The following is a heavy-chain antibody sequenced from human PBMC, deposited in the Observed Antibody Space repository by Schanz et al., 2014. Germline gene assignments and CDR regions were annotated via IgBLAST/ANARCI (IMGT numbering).Heavy chain of an antibody. CDR2: IKQDGIEK. D-gene: IGHD2-15*01. CDR1: GFTFGNFF. Sequence: EVQLVESGGGLVQPGGSLRLSCAASGFTFGNFFMSWVRQAPGKGLEWVANIKQDGIEKYYVDSVKGRFTISRDNAKSSLYLQMSSLRTEDTAVYFCAGGRAVVTPLDFWGQGTLVTVSS. CDR3: AGGRAVVTPLDF. J-gene: IGHJ4*02. V-gene: IGHV3-7*01.